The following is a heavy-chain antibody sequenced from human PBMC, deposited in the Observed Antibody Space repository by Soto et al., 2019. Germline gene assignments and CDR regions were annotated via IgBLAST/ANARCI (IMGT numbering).Heavy chain of an antibody. CDR1: GFTFSSYD. CDR2: IGTAGDT. V-gene: IGHV3-13*01. J-gene: IGHJ4*02. Sequence: EVQLVESGGGLVQPGGSLRLSCAASGFTFSSYDMHWVRQATGKGLEWVSAIGTAGDTYYPGSVKGRFTISRENAKNSLYLQMNSLRAGDTAVYYCARVDGYSSFDYWGQGTLVTVSS. CDR3: ARVDGYSSFDY. D-gene: IGHD4-4*01.